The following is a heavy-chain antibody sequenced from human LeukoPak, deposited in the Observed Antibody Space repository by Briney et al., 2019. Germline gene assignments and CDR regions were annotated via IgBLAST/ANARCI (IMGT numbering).Heavy chain of an antibody. CDR2: IYYSGST. Sequence: SETLSLTCTVSGGSISSYYWSWIRQPPGKGLEWIGYIYYSGSTNYNPSLKSRVTISVDTSKSHFSLKLSSVTAADTAVYYCANIRLGSHPATDYWGQGTLVTVSS. V-gene: IGHV4-59*08. CDR1: GGSISSYY. D-gene: IGHD7-27*01. J-gene: IGHJ4*02. CDR3: ANIRLGSHPATDY.